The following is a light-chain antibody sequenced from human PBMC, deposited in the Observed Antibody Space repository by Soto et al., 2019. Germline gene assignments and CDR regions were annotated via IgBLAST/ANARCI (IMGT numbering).Light chain of an antibody. Sequence: EIVMTQAPATLSVSPGERATLSCRASQSVSSILAWYQQKPGQAPRLLIYGASTRATGIPARFSGSVSGTEFTLNISSLQSTDFAVDYCQQYNNWPPFTCGQGPLLEI. CDR1: QSVSSI. J-gene: IGKJ5*01. V-gene: IGKV3-15*01. CDR3: QQYNNWPPFT. CDR2: GAS.